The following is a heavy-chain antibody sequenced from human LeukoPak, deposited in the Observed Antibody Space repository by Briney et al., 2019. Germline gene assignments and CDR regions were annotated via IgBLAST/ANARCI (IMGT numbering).Heavy chain of an antibody. Sequence: SETLSLTCIVSGGSVISYHWSWVRQPPGEGVEGMGYVHNSGSTNYNPSLKSRVLISVDRSKNQVPLKMNSVTAADTAVYYCVRDWEGFNFDIWGQGTMVTVPS. V-gene: IGHV4-59*02. D-gene: IGHD1-26*01. CDR2: VHNSGST. CDR1: GGSVISYH. J-gene: IGHJ3*02. CDR3: VRDWEGFNFDI.